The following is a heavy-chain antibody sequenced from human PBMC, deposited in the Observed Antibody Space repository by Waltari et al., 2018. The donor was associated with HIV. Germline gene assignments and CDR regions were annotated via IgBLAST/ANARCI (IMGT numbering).Heavy chain of an antibody. Sequence: QVQLQESGPGLVKPSETLSLTCAVSGYSISSGYYWGWIRQPPGKGLEWIGGIYHRGSTCYKPSLTCRVTISVDTSNIQFSLKQSSVTAADTAVYYCAGCHIVVVVAAPIAFDIWGQGIMVTVTS. D-gene: IGHD2-15*01. CDR3: AGCHIVVVVAAPIAFDI. V-gene: IGHV4-38-2*01. J-gene: IGHJ3*02. CDR2: IYHRGST. CDR1: GYSISSGYY.